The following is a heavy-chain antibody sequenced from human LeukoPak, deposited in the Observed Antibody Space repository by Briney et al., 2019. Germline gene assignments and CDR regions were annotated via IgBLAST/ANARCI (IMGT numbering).Heavy chain of an antibody. D-gene: IGHD4-17*01. CDR3: TTGPDDYDLYYFDY. V-gene: IGHV3-23*01. Sequence: GGSLRLSCAASGFTFSSYAMSWVRQAPGKGLEWVSAISGSGGSTYYADSVKGRFTISRDNSKNTLYLQMNSLKTEDTAVYYCTTGPDDYDLYYFDYWGQGTLVTVSS. J-gene: IGHJ4*02. CDR1: GFTFSSYA. CDR2: ISGSGGST.